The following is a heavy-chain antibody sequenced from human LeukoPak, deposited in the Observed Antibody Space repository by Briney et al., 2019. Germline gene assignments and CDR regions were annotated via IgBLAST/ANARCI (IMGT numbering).Heavy chain of an antibody. CDR2: IYYSGST. J-gene: IGHJ6*03. V-gene: IGHV4-59*01. D-gene: IGHD1-26*01. Sequence: KPSETPSLTCTVSGGSISSYYWSWIRQPPGKGLEWIGDIYYSGSTNYNPSLKSRVTISVDTSKNQFSLKLSSVTAADTAVYYCARYSGSPNWYYYYYMDVWGKGTTVTVSS. CDR1: GGSISSYY. CDR3: ARYSGSPNWYYYYYMDV.